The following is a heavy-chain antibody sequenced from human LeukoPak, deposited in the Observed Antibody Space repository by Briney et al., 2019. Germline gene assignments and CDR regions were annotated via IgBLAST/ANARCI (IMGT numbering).Heavy chain of an antibody. J-gene: IGHJ4*02. CDR3: ARGALDFDY. V-gene: IGHV3-69-1*01. Sequence: GGSLRLSCAASGFTVSTNYMSWVRQAPGKGLEWVSYISSSSTIYYADSVKGRFTISRDNAKNSLFLQMNSLRDEDTAVYYCARGALDFDYWGQGTLVTVSS. CDR1: GFTVSTNY. CDR2: ISSSSTI.